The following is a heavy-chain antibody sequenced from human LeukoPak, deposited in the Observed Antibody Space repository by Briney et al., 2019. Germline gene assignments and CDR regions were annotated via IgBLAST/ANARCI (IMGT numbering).Heavy chain of an antibody. D-gene: IGHD3-22*01. V-gene: IGHV1-3*01. CDR2: INAGNGNT. Sequence: ASVKVSCKASGYTFTSYAMHWVRQAPGQRLEWMGWINAGNGNTKYSQKFQGRVTIIRDTSASTAYMELSSLRSEDTAVYYCARGSNYYDSSGLDYWGQGTLVTVSS. CDR3: ARGSNYYDSSGLDY. CDR1: GYTFTSYA. J-gene: IGHJ4*02.